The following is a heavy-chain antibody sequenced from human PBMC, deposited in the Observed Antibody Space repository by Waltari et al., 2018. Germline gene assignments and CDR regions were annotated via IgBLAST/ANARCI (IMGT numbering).Heavy chain of an antibody. V-gene: IGHV4-34*01. J-gene: IGHJ4*02. D-gene: IGHD3-22*01. CDR3: ATLSKYYYDSSGYRLRTFDY. CDR1: GGSFSGYY. CDR2: INHSGST. Sequence: QVQLQQWGAGLLKPSETLSLTCAVYGGSFSGYYWSWIRQPPGKGREWIGEINHSGSTNYNPSLKSRVTISVDTSKNQFSLKLSSVTAADTAVYYCATLSKYYYDSSGYRLRTFDYWGQGTLVTVSS.